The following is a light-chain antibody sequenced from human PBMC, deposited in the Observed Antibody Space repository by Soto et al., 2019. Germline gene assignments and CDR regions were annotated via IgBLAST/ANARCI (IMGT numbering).Light chain of an antibody. J-gene: IGLJ1*01. CDR2: DVS. V-gene: IGLV2-11*01. CDR1: SSDVGGYNY. Sequence: QSVLTQPRSVSGSPGQSVTISCTGTSSDVGGYNYVSWYQQHPGKAPKLMIYDVSKRPSGVPDRFSGSKSDNTASLTISGLQAEDEADYYCCSYVGSYNYVFGTGTKLTVL. CDR3: CSYVGSYNYV.